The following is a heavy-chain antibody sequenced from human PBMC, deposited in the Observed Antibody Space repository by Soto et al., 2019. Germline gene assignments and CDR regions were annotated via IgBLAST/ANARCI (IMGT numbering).Heavy chain of an antibody. D-gene: IGHD3-22*01. J-gene: IGHJ6*02. CDR3: AKGFSASSGYHYYYYGMDV. Sequence: GGSLRLSCAASGFTFSSYAMSWVRQAPGKGLEWVSAISGSGGSTYYADSVKGRFTISRDNSKNTLYLQMNSPRAEDTAVYYCAKGFSASSGYHYYYYGMDVWGQGTTVTVSS. CDR1: GFTFSSYA. CDR2: ISGSGGST. V-gene: IGHV3-23*01.